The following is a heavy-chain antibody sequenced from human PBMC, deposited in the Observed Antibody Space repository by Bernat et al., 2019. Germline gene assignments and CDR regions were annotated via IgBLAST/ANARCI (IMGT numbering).Heavy chain of an antibody. D-gene: IGHD2-15*01. CDR1: GYTFTGYY. J-gene: IGHJ6*02. CDR2: INPNSGGT. CDR3: GRGGGVVVAATPYYYYGMDV. Sequence: QVQLVQSGAEVKKPGASVKVSCKASGYTFTGYYMHWVRQAPGQGLEWMGWINPNSGGTNYDEELEGEFNMTRQPPKRTADRGLGGRGLDDTAVYSWGRGGGVVVAATPYYYYGMDVWGQGTTVTVSS. V-gene: IGHV1-2*02.